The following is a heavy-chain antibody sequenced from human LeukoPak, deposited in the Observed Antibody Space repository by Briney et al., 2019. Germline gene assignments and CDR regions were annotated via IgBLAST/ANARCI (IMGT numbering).Heavy chain of an antibody. D-gene: IGHD5-18*01. CDR1: GGTFSSYA. Sequence: ASVKVSCKASGGTFSSYAISWVRQAPGQGLEWMGWLNPNSGNTGYSQKFQGRVTMTRNTSITTAYMELSSLRAEDTAVYYCAKGYSYGFDYWGRGILVTVSS. V-gene: IGHV1-8*02. CDR3: AKGYSYGFDY. J-gene: IGHJ4*02. CDR2: LNPNSGNT.